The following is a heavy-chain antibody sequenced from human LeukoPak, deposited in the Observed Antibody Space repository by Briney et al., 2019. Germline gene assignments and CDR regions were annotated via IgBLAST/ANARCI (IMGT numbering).Heavy chain of an antibody. CDR2: IYHSGST. CDR1: GYSISSGYY. V-gene: IGHV4-38-2*01. CDR3: ARKELGDY. Sequence: PSETLSLTCAVSGYSISSGYYWGWIRQPPGKGLEWIGSIYHSGSTYHNPSLKSRVTISVDTSKNQFSLKLSSVTAADTAVYYCARKELGDYWGQGTLVTVSS. D-gene: IGHD3-10*01. J-gene: IGHJ4*02.